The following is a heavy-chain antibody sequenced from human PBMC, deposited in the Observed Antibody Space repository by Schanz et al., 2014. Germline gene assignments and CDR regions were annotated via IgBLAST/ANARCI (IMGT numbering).Heavy chain of an antibody. J-gene: IGHJ4*02. CDR2: VNYIGST. Sequence: QVQLQESGPGLVKPSETLSLTCTVSAAFISRYYWSWVRPAPGKGLEWIGYVNYIGSTKYNPSLESRVTISADTSKKQFSLKMTSVTTADTAVYYCASTHWFGSGTTIVDYWGQGTLVTVSS. D-gene: IGHD3-10*01. CDR3: ASTHWFGSGTTIVDY. CDR1: AAFISRYY. V-gene: IGHV4-59*01.